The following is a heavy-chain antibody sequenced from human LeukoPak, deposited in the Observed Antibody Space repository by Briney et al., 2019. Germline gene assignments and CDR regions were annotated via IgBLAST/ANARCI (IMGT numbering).Heavy chain of an antibody. D-gene: IGHD3-22*01. CDR1: RFTFSSYG. CDR2: IRHDGSYQ. Sequence: GGSLRLSCAASRFTFSSYGMHWVRQTPGKGLEWVAFIRHDGSYQQYADSVKGRFTVSRDNSKDTVYLQMNSLRTEDTAVYYCAKNRDTSDYPRDFDYWGQGTLVTVSS. V-gene: IGHV3-30*02. CDR3: AKNRDTSDYPRDFDY. J-gene: IGHJ4*02.